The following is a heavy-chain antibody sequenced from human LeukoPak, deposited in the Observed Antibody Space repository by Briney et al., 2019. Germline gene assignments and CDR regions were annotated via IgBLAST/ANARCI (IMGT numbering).Heavy chain of an antibody. CDR3: ARDGDYNWNYRSGFDY. CDR2: IKQDGSQK. V-gene: IGHV3-7*01. J-gene: IGHJ4*02. D-gene: IGHD1-7*01. Sequence: GGSLRLSCAASGFTFSSYWMSWVRQAPGKGLEWVANIKQDGSQKFYVDSVKGRFTISRDNAKNSLYLQMNSLRAEDTAVYYCARDGDYNWNYRSGFDYWGQGTLVTVSS. CDR1: GFTFSSYW.